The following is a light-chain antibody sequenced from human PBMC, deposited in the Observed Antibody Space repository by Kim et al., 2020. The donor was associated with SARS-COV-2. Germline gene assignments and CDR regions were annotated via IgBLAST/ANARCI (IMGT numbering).Light chain of an antibody. CDR2: GAS. CDR1: QSVDSK. V-gene: IGKV3-15*01. Sequence: EIVMTQSPATLSVSPGGGATLACRTSQSVDSKLAWYQQKPGQAPRLLIYGASTRATGIPGRFRGSGSGTEFTLTISSLQSEDFAVYYCQQYNNWPRPFGQGTKVDIK. CDR3: QQYNNWPRP. J-gene: IGKJ1*01.